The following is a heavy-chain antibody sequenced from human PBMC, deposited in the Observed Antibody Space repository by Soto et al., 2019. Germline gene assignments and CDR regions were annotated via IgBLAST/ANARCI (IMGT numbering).Heavy chain of an antibody. J-gene: IGHJ5*02. V-gene: IGHV4-31*03. D-gene: IGHD3-10*01. CDR2: IYYSGST. Sequence: KQSQTLSLTCTVSGGSISSGGYYWSWIRQHPGKGLEWIGYIYYSGSTYYNPSLKSRVTISVDTSKNQFSLKLSSVTAADTAVYYCARGVSGILLWFGEPNWFDPWGQGTLVTVSS. CDR1: GGSISSGGYY. CDR3: ARGVSGILLWFGEPNWFDP.